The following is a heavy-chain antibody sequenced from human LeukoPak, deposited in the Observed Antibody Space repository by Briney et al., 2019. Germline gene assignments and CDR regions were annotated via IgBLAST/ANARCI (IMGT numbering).Heavy chain of an antibody. Sequence: SETLSLTCTVSGGSISSYYWSWIRQPPGKGLEWIGYIYYSGSTNYNPSLKSRVTISVDTSKNQFPLKLSSVTAADTAVYYCARHIAVAGTRRVYYFDYWGQGTLVTVSS. J-gene: IGHJ4*02. D-gene: IGHD6-19*01. CDR2: IYYSGST. CDR1: GGSISSYY. CDR3: ARHIAVAGTRRVYYFDY. V-gene: IGHV4-59*08.